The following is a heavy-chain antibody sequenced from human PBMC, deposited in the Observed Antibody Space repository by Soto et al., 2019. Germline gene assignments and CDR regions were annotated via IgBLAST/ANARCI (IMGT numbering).Heavy chain of an antibody. V-gene: IGHV3-30*18. CDR3: AKDSYSSSAYYYCMDV. J-gene: IGHJ6*02. Sequence: QVQLLESGGGVVQPGRSLRLSCAASGFTFSSYGMHWVRQAPGEGLEWVAVISYDGSNKYYADSVKGRFTISRDNAKKAQFLQMNGIGGEDTAVYYGAKDSYSSSAYYYCMDVWGQGTTVTFS. CDR1: GFTFSSYG. CDR2: ISYDGSNK. D-gene: IGHD6-6*01.